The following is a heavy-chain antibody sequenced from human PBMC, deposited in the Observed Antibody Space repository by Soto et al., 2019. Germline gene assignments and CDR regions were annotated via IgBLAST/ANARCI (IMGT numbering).Heavy chain of an antibody. V-gene: IGHV4-59*12. CDR3: ARAGADPGWGYDISTGYYYYFDY. CDR1: GCSINTYC. CDR2: ISYSGST. J-gene: IGHJ4*02. Sequence: SETLSLTCTVSGCSINTYCWSWIRQPPGMGQEWIGCISYSGSTNYNPSLKSRVTLSVDTSKNQFSLKLSSVTAADTAVYYCARAGADPGWGYDISTGYYYYFDYGGQGTLVKVSS. D-gene: IGHD3-9*01.